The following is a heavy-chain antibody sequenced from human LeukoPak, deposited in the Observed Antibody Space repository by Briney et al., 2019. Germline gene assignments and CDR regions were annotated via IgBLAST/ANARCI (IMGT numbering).Heavy chain of an antibody. D-gene: IGHD4-17*01. Sequence: PSQTLSLTCTVSGGSISSGVYYWSWIRQHPGKGLEWIGYIYYSGSTYYNPSLKSRVTISVDTSKNQFSLKLSSVTAADTAVYYCARVQDDYGGNPLVYWGQGTLVTVSS. CDR3: ARVQDDYGGNPLVY. V-gene: IGHV4-31*03. CDR2: IYYSGST. CDR1: GGSISSGVYY. J-gene: IGHJ4*02.